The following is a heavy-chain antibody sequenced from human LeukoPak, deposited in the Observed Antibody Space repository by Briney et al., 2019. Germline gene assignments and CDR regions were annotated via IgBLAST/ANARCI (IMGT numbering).Heavy chain of an antibody. CDR2: ISYDGSNK. CDR1: GFTFSSYA. Sequence: GSLRLSCAAPGFTFSSYAMHWVRQAPGKGLEWVAVISYDGSNKYYADSVKGRFTISRDNSKNTLYLQMNSLRAEDTAVYYCARGEQQLVSKFDYWGQGTLVTVSS. D-gene: IGHD6-13*01. V-gene: IGHV3-30*04. J-gene: IGHJ4*02. CDR3: ARGEQQLVSKFDY.